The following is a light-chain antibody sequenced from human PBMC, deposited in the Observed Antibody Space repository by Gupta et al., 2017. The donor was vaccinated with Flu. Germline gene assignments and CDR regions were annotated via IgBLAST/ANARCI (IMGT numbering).Light chain of an antibody. Sequence: SYELTQPPSVSVSPGQTARITCSGDALPKQYTHWYQLKPGRAPVLVIFKDSERPSGIPERFSGSSSGRTVTLTISGVQPEDEADYHCHSADNTATHQVFGGGTKLTVL. J-gene: IGLJ2*01. V-gene: IGLV3-25*02. CDR3: HSADNTATHQV. CDR2: KDS. CDR1: ALPKQY.